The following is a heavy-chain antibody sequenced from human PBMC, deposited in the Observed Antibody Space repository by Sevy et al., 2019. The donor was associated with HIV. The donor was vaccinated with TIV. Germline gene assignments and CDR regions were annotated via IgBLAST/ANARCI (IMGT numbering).Heavy chain of an antibody. Sequence: GGSLRLSCAASGFTFSSYWMSWVRQAPGKGLEWVANIKQDGSEKYYVDSVKGRFTISRDNAKNSLYLQMNSLRAEDTAVYYCARDYQDPYCGGDCYPNYFDYWGQGTLVTVSS. CDR1: GFTFSSYW. J-gene: IGHJ4*02. V-gene: IGHV3-7*01. CDR3: ARDYQDPYCGGDCYPNYFDY. CDR2: IKQDGSEK. D-gene: IGHD2-21*02.